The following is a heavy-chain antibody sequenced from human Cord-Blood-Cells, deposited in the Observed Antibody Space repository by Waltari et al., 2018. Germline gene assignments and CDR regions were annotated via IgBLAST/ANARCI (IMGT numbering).Heavy chain of an antibody. CDR3: AKDFGAGDAFDI. V-gene: IGHV3-30*18. CDR1: GFTFSRYG. J-gene: IGHJ3*02. CDR2: ISYDGSNN. Sequence: QVQLVESGGGVVQPGRSLRLSCAASGFTFSRYGMPWVRQGPGKGLEWVAVISYDGSNNYYADSVKGRFTISRDNSKNTLYLQMNSLRAEDTAVYYCAKDFGAGDAFDIWGQGTMVTVSS. D-gene: IGHD3-10*01.